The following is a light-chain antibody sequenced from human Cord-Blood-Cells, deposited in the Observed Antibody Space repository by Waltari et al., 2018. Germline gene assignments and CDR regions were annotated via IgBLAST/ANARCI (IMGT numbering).Light chain of an antibody. CDR2: DVS. V-gene: IGLV2-11*01. J-gene: IGLJ3*02. CDR1: SSDVGGYNY. Sequence: QSALTQPRSVSGSPGQSVTIPCTGTSSDVGGYNYVSWYQQHPGKAPKLMIYDVSKRPSGVPDRFSGSKSGNTASLTISGLQAGDEADYYCCSYAGSYTWVFGGGTKLTVL. CDR3: CSYAGSYTWV.